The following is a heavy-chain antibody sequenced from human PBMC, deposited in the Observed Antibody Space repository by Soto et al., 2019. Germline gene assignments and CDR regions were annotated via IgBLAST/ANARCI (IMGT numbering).Heavy chain of an antibody. J-gene: IGHJ6*02. Sequence: GASLKISCSGSGYTFTDYWIVWVRQIPGKGLEWMGVIYPGDSKTKYSPSFQGQVTLSADKSITTAYLQWSSLKASDTAVYYCERQQVGYFEQDFYYYGMDVWGQGTMVTVSS. V-gene: IGHV5-51*01. CDR2: IYPGDSKT. CDR3: ERQQVGYFEQDFYYYGMDV. D-gene: IGHD3-9*01. CDR1: GYTFTDYW.